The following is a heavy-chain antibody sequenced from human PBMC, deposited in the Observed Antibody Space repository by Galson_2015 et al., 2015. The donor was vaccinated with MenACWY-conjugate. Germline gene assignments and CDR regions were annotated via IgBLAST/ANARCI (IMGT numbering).Heavy chain of an antibody. CDR3: ARDIGRYWYFDL. Sequence: ETLSLTCDVLGYSISSHHWWSWVRQPPGKGLEWIGEIYHSGSTNYNPSLKSRVTISLDKSKNQFSLKLSSVTAADTAVYYCARDIGRYWYFDLWGRGTLVVVSS. CDR1: GYSISSHHW. J-gene: IGHJ2*01. D-gene: IGHD2-15*01. V-gene: IGHV4-4*02. CDR2: IYHSGST.